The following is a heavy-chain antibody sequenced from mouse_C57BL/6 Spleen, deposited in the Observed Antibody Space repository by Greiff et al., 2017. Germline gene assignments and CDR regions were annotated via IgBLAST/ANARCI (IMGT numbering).Heavy chain of an antibody. CDR1: GYTFTDYE. CDR3: TRRDYYGSSWAY. Sequence: VQLQQSGAELVRPGASVTLSCKASGYTFTDYEMHWVKQTPVHGLEWIGAIDPETGGTAYNQKFKGKAILTADKSSSTAYMELRSLTSEGSAVYYCTRRDYYGSSWAYWGQGTLVTVSA. D-gene: IGHD1-1*01. V-gene: IGHV1-15*01. CDR2: IDPETGGT. J-gene: IGHJ3*01.